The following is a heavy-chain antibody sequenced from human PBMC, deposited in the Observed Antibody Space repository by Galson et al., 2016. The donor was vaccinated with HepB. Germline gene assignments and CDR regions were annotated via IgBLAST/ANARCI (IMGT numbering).Heavy chain of an antibody. J-gene: IGHJ4*02. CDR2: IYWDNAR. CDR1: GFSLSSTKMG. Sequence: PALVKPTQTLTLTCTFSGFSLSSTKMGVGWIRQPPGKALEWLAVIYWDNARRYSPSLRTRLTITKDTSKNQVVLTMTDMDPADTATYYCAHNPCAGDCLLQNQMPIAQYDFDYWGQGILVTVSS. D-gene: IGHD2-21*02. V-gene: IGHV2-5*02. CDR3: AHNPCAGDCLLQNQMPIAQYDFDY.